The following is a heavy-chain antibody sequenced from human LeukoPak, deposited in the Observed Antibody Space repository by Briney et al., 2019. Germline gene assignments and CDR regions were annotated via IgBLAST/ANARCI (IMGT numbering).Heavy chain of an antibody. Sequence: PSETLSLTCTVSGGSISSYDWSWIRQPPGKGLEWIGYIYYSGSTNYNPSLKSRVTISVDTSKNQFSLKLSSVTAADTAVYYCARGRVGSPRRDYDSSGYYAFDIWGQGTMVTVSS. J-gene: IGHJ3*02. CDR1: GGSISSYD. D-gene: IGHD3-22*01. CDR2: IYYSGST. V-gene: IGHV4-59*01. CDR3: ARGRVGSPRRDYDSSGYYAFDI.